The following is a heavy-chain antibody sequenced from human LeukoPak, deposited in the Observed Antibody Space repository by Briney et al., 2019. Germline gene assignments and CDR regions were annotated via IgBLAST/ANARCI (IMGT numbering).Heavy chain of an antibody. CDR2: ITTSDGNT. Sequence: GGSLRLSCAASGFTFSSYTMSWVRQAPGKGLEWVSTITTSDGNTYYADSVKGRFTISRDNAKNSLYLQMNSLRAEDTAVYYCARDNGYYDSSGYYYYYYGMDVWGQGTTVTVSS. D-gene: IGHD3-22*01. CDR1: GFTFSSYT. CDR3: ARDNGYYDSSGYYYYYYGMDV. J-gene: IGHJ6*02. V-gene: IGHV3-23*01.